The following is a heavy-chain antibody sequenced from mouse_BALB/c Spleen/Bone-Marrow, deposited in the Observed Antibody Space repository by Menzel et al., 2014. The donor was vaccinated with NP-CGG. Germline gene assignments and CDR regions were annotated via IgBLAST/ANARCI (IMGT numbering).Heavy chain of an antibody. V-gene: IGHV14-3*02. J-gene: IGHJ3*01. CDR3: ASLDDYIY. Sequence: VQLQQSGAELVKPGASVKLSCTASGFNIKDTYMHWVKQGPEQGPEWIGRIDPANGNTKYDPKFQGKATITADTSSNTAYLQLSSLTSEDTAVYYCASLDDYIYWGQGTLVTVSA. CDR1: GFNIKDTY. D-gene: IGHD2-4*01. CDR2: IDPANGNT.